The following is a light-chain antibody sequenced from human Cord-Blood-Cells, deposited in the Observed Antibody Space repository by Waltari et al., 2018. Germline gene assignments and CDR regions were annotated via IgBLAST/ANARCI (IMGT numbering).Light chain of an antibody. CDR1: KLGDKY. J-gene: IGLJ2*01. V-gene: IGLV3-1*01. CDR3: QAWDSSNVV. Sequence: SYELTQPPSVSVSPGQTASITCSGDKLGDKYACLYQQKPGQSPVLVIYQDSKRPSGIPERVSGSNSGNTATLTIGGTQAMDEADYYCQAWDSSNVVFGGGTKLTVL. CDR2: QDS.